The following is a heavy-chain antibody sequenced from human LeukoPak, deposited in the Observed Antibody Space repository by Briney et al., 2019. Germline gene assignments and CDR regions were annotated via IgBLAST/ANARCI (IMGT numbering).Heavy chain of an antibody. CDR3: ARDPYRRATNWFDP. CDR1: GGSISSSSYY. V-gene: IGHV4-39*07. CDR2: IYTSGST. D-gene: IGHD1-26*01. Sequence: SETLSLTCTVSGGSISSSSYYWDWIRQPPGKGLEWIGRIYTSGSTNYNPSLKSRVTMSVDTSKNQFSLKLSSVTAADTAVYYCARDPYRRATNWFDPWGQGTLVTVSS. J-gene: IGHJ5*02.